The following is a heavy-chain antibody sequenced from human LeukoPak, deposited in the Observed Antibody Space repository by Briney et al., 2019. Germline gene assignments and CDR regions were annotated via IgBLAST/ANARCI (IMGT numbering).Heavy chain of an antibody. D-gene: IGHD4-23*01. CDR1: GGSISSYY. CDR2: IYTSGST. V-gene: IGHV4-4*07. CDR3: TRGPHYGGYYYYYMDV. Sequence: SETLSLTCTVSGGSISSYYWSWIRQPAGKGLEWIGRIYTSGSTNYNPSLKSRVTMSVDTSKNQFSLKLSSVTAADTAVYYCTRGPHYGGYYYYYMDVWGKGTTVTVSS. J-gene: IGHJ6*03.